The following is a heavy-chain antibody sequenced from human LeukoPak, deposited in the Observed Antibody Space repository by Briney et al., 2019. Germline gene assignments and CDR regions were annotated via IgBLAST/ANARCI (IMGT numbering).Heavy chain of an antibody. D-gene: IGHD3-16*01. V-gene: IGHV4-39*01. CDR2: IYYSGST. Sequence: SETLSLTCTVSGGSISSGSYYWGWIRQPPGKGLEWIGSIYYSGSTYYNPSLKSRVTISVDTSKNQFSLKLSSVTAAGTAVYYCARHGGGPLNWFDPWGQGTLVTVSS. CDR3: ARHGGGPLNWFDP. CDR1: GGSISSGSYY. J-gene: IGHJ5*02.